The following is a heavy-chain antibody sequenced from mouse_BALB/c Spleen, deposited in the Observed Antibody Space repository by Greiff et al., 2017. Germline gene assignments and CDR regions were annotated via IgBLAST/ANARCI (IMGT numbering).Heavy chain of an antibody. CDR2: INPGSGGT. J-gene: IGHJ1*01. CDR1: GYAFTNYL. Sequence: VKLQESGAELVRPGTSVKVSCKASGYAFTNYLIEWVKQRPGQGLEWIGVINPGSGGTNYNEKFKGKATLTADKSSSTAYMQLSSLTSDDSAVYFCARSDRYDESDWYFDVWGAGTTVTVSS. D-gene: IGHD2-14*01. V-gene: IGHV1-54*01. CDR3: ARSDRYDESDWYFDV.